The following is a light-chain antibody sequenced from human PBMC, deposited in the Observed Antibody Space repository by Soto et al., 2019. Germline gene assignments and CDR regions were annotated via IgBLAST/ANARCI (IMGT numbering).Light chain of an antibody. CDR1: QSISSY. J-gene: IGKJ5*01. Sequence: DIQMTQSPSSLSASVGASVTITCRASQSISSYLNWYQQKPGKAPKLLMYAASSLQSGVPSRFSGSGSGTDFILTISSLQPEDFATYYCQQSYSTPITFGQGTRLEIK. CDR3: QQSYSTPIT. CDR2: AAS. V-gene: IGKV1-39*01.